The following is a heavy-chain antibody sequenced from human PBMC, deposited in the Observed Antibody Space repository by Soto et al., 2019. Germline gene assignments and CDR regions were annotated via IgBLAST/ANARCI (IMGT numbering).Heavy chain of an antibody. J-gene: IGHJ4*02. D-gene: IGHD2-8*01. CDR2: IIGSGGSP. CDR1: GFSFSTYT. CDR3: AKARCTTSNCYVPDY. Sequence: EVQLLESGGGLVQPGGSLRLSCAASGFSFSTYTMSWVRRAPGKGLEWVSAIIGSGGSPSYADSVQGRFTISRDNPKNTLYLQRNSLRAEDTAVYYCAKARCTTSNCYVPDYWGQGTLVTVSS. V-gene: IGHV3-23*01.